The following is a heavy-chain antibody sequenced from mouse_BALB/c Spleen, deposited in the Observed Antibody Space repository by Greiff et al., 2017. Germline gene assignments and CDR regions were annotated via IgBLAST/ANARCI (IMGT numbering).Heavy chain of an antibody. CDR3: ARDEGGTDAMDY. V-gene: IGHV7-3*02. D-gene: IGHD4-1*01. CDR2: IRNKANGYTT. CDR1: GFTFTDYY. Sequence: EVKLMESGGGLVQPGGSLRLSCATSGFTFTDYYMSWVRQPPGKALEWLGFIRNKANGYTTEYSASVKGRFTISRDNSQSILYLQMNTLRAEDSATYYCARDEGGTDAMDYWGQGTSVTVSS. J-gene: IGHJ4*01.